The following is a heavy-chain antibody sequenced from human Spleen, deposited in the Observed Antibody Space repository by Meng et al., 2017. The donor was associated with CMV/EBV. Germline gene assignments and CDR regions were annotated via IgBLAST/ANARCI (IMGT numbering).Heavy chain of an antibody. CDR1: GGSISSGSYY. D-gene: IGHD6-13*01. CDR2: IYTSGST. CDR3: ARDSWAAAGFDY. Sequence: GQLGGAGPGLVRPSQPVSLTCTVSGGSISSGSYYWSWIRPPAGKGLEGIGRIYTSGSTNYNPSLKSRVTISVDTSKNQFSLKLSSVTAADTAVYYCARDSWAAAGFDYWGQGTLVTVSS. J-gene: IGHJ4*02. V-gene: IGHV4-61*02.